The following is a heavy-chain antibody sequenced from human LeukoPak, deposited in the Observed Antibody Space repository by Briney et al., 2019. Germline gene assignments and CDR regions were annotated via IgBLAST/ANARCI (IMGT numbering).Heavy chain of an antibody. CDR2: ISSSGGST. J-gene: IGHJ5*02. Sequence: LTGGSLRLSCAASGFTFRNYAVGWVRQAPGTGLEWVSAISSSGGSTYYADSVKGRFTISRDDSKNTLYLQMNSLRAEDTAVYYCAKERDDYDNSAYSSWFDPWGQGTLVTVSS. CDR1: GFTFRNYA. CDR3: AKERDDYDNSAYSSWFDP. V-gene: IGHV3-23*01. D-gene: IGHD3-22*01.